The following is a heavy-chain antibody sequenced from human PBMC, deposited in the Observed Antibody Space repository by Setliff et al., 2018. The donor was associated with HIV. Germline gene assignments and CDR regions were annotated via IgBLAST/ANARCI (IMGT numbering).Heavy chain of an antibody. CDR2: ISAYNGNT. J-gene: IGHJ5*02. D-gene: IGHD2-15*01. CDR1: GYTFTSYG. Sequence: ASVKVSCKASGYTFTSYGISWVRQAPGQGLEWMGWISAYNGNTNYAQKLQGRVTMTTDTSTSTAYMELRSLRSDDAAVYYCARYCSGGSCPGRFDPWGQGTLVTVSS. CDR3: ARYCSGGSCPGRFDP. V-gene: IGHV1-18*01.